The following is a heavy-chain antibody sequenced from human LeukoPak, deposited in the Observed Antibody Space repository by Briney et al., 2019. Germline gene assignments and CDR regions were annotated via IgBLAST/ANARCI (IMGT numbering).Heavy chain of an antibody. D-gene: IGHD1-20*01. Sequence: SETLSLTCTVSGSSINSYYWSWIRQSPGEGLEWIGYVYYSGTTNYNPSLNGRVSISLDTSKNQFSLKLSSVTAADTAIYYCARYDNWDQGRHWFDPWGQGTLVTASS. CDR1: GSSINSYY. V-gene: IGHV4-59*08. CDR2: VYYSGTT. J-gene: IGHJ5*02. CDR3: ARYDNWDQGRHWFDP.